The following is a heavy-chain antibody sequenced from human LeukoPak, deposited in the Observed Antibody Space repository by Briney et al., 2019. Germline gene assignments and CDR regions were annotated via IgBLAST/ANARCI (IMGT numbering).Heavy chain of an antibody. V-gene: IGHV3-11*06. J-gene: IGHJ5*02. CDR3: ARDWSPNWFDP. CDR2: ISASSGYT. Sequence: GGSLRLSCEASGLIFSDYYMSWIRQAPGKGLEWVSYISASSGYTKYADSVKGRFTISRDNAKNSVYLQMNSLRADDTAVYYCARDWSPNWFDPWGQGTPVTVSS. CDR1: GLIFSDYY.